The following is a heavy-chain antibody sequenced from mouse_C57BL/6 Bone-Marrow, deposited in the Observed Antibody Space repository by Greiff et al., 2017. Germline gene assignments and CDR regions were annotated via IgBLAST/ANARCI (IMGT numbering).Heavy chain of an antibody. CDR1: GYTFTSYW. D-gene: IGHD2-5*01. CDR2: INPSNGGT. CDR3: AFTYYSNYLFAY. V-gene: IGHV1-53*01. J-gene: IGHJ3*01. Sequence: QVHVKQPGTELVKPGASVKLSCKASGYTFTSYWMHWVKQRPGQGLEWIGNINPSNGGTNYNEKFKSKATLTVDKSSSTAYMQLSSLTSEDSAVYYCAFTYYSNYLFAYWGQGTLVTVSA.